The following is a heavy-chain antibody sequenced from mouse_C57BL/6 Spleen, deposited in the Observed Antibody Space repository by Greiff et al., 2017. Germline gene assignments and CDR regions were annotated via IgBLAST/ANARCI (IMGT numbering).Heavy chain of an antibody. CDR3: ASGYDYSFGYFDY. V-gene: IGHV1-72*01. CDR2: IDPNSGGT. D-gene: IGHD2-4*01. J-gene: IGHJ2*01. CDR1: GYTFTSYW. Sequence: QVQLQQPGAELVKPGASVKLSCKASGYTFTSYWMHWVKQRPGRGLEWIGRIDPNSGGTKYNEKFKGKATLTVDKPSSTAYMQLSRLTSADSAVYYCASGYDYSFGYFDYWGQGTTLTVSS.